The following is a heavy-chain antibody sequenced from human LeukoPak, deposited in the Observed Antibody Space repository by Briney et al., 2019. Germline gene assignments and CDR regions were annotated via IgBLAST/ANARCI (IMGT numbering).Heavy chain of an antibody. V-gene: IGHV4-59*08. Sequence: PSETLSLTCTVSGGSISSYYWSWIRQPPGKGLEWIGYIYYSGSTNYNPSLKSRVTISVDTSKNQFSLKLSSVTAADTAVYYCARGVQLXHFDYWGQGTLVTVSS. CDR2: IYYSGST. D-gene: IGHD1-1*01. CDR3: ARGVQLXHFDY. J-gene: IGHJ4*02. CDR1: GGSISSYY.